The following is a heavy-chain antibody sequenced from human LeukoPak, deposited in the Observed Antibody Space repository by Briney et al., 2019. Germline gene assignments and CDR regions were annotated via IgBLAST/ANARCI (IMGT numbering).Heavy chain of an antibody. CDR1: AGSINNYY. J-gene: IGHJ2*01. CDR2: IYYSGST. V-gene: IGHV4-59*12. Sequence: SETLSLTCTVSAGSINNYYWSWIRQPPGKGLEWIGYIYYSGSTNYNPSLKSRVTISVDTSKKQVSLNLSSVTAADTAVYYCARVRTGYSSYWYFDLWGRGTLVTVSS. CDR3: ARVRTGYSSYWYFDL. D-gene: IGHD4-11*01.